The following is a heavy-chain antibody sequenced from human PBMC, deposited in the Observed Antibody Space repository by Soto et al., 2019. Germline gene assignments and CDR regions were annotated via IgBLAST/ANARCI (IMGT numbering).Heavy chain of an antibody. CDR1: GYTFTGYY. CDR3: ARVIAAAGTRYYYGMDV. D-gene: IGHD6-13*01. Sequence: QVQLVQSGAEVKKPGASVKVSCKASGYTFTGYYMHWVRQAPGQGLEWMGWINPNSGGTNYAQKFQGRVTMNRDTSISTAYMELSRLRSDDTAVYYCARVIAAAGTRYYYGMDVWGQGTTVTVSS. CDR2: INPNSGGT. V-gene: IGHV1-2*02. J-gene: IGHJ6*02.